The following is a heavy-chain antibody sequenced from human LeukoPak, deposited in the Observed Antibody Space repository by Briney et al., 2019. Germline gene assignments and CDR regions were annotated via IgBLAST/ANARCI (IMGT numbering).Heavy chain of an antibody. Sequence: ASVKVSCKASGYTFTSYGISWVRQAPGQGLEGMGWISAYNGNTNYAQKLQGRVTMTTDTSTSTAYMELRRMRSDDTAVYYCARSDSDAFDTWGPGTMVTVSS. V-gene: IGHV1-18*01. J-gene: IGHJ3*02. D-gene: IGHD2-21*02. CDR2: ISAYNGNT. CDR1: GYTFTSYG. CDR3: ARSDSDAFDT.